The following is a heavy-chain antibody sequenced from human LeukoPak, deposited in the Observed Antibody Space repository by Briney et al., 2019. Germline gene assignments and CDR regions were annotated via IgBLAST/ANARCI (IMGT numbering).Heavy chain of an antibody. V-gene: IGHV3-23*01. CDR2: ISGSGGCT. J-gene: IGHJ2*01. CDR1: GFTFSRYA. D-gene: IGHD6-19*01. Sequence: GGSLRLSCAASGFTFSRYAMSWVRQAPGKGLEWVSAISGSGGCTYYADSVKGRFTISRDKSKNTLYLQMNSLRAEDTAVYYCAKALRVGAVDNWYFDLWGRGTLVTVSS. CDR3: AKALRVGAVDNWYFDL.